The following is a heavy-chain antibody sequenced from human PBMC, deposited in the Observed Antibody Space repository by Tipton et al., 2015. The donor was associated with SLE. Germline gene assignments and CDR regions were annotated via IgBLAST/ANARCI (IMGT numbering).Heavy chain of an antibody. Sequence: TLSLTCTVSGGSISSYYWSWIRQPPGKGLEWIGYIYYSGSTNYNPSLKSRVTISVDTSKNQFSLKLSSVTAADTAVYYCARDGTRSAFSNWFDPWGQGTLVTVSS. D-gene: IGHD1-26*01. CDR3: ARDGTRSAFSNWFDP. CDR1: GGSISSYY. J-gene: IGHJ5*02. CDR2: IYYSGST. V-gene: IGHV4-59*01.